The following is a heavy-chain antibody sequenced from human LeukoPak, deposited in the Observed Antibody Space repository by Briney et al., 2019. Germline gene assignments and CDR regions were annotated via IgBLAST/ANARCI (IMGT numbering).Heavy chain of an antibody. J-gene: IGHJ4*02. CDR2: ISWNSGSI. D-gene: IGHD5-12*01. Sequence: GGSLRLSCAASGFTFDDYAMHWVRQAPGKGLEWVSGISWNSGSIGYADSVKGRFTISRDNAKNSLYLQMSSLRAEDTALYYCAKGVIRYSGYDLFDYWGQGTLVTVSS. CDR3: AKGVIRYSGYDLFDY. V-gene: IGHV3-9*01. CDR1: GFTFDDYA.